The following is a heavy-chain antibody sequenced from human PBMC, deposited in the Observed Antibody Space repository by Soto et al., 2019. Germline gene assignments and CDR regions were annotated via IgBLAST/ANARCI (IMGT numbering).Heavy chain of an antibody. CDR1: GGSFTSYS. V-gene: IGHV1-69*02. D-gene: IGHD2-21*01. CDR3: AKSLLFVDHGYMDV. CDR2: IIPIQGKA. J-gene: IGHJ6*03. Sequence: QVQLVQSGAELKKPGSSVKVSCEASGGSFTSYSFTWVRKAPGPGLEWLARIIPIQGKANYALKFQDRGTITADRSTRTVYMELTSLRPEDTAVYFCAKSLLFVDHGYMDVWGKGTTVTVSS.